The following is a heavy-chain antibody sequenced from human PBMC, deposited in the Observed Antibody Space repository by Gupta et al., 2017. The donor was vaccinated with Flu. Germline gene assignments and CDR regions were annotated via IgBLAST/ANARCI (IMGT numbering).Heavy chain of an antibody. D-gene: IGHD1-26*01. Sequence: QVQLVESGGGVVQPGRSLRLSCAASGFTFSSYGMHWVRQAPGKGLEWVAVIWYDGSNKYYADSVKGRFTISRDNSKNTLYLQMNSLRAEDTAVYYCARAWGSYSYYYYGMDVWGQGTTVTVSS. CDR1: GFTFSSYG. V-gene: IGHV3-33*01. J-gene: IGHJ6*02. CDR2: IWYDGSNK. CDR3: ARAWGSYSYYYYGMDV.